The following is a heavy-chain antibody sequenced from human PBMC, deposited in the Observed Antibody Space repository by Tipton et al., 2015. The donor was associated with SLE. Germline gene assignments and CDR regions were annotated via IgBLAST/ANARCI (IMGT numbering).Heavy chain of an antibody. V-gene: IGHV4-4*07. J-gene: IGHJ4*02. D-gene: IGHD2-2*01. CDR3: ASLGYCSSTSCSDY. Sequence: TLSLTCTVSGGSISGYYWSWIRQPAGKGLEWIGRIYTSGSTNYNPSLKSRVTTSVDTSKNQFPLKLSSVTAADTAVYYCASLGYCSSTSCSDYWGQGTLVTVSS. CDR1: GGSISGYY. CDR2: IYTSGST.